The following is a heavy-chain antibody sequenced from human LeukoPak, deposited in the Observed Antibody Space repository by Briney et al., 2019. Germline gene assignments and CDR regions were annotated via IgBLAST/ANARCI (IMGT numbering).Heavy chain of an antibody. Sequence: PSETLSLTCAVYGGSFRGYYWSWIREPPGKGLEWSGEINHSGSTHYNPSLKSRVTISVDTSKNQFSLKLSSVTAADTAVYYCARGHSGGWFVDYWGQGTLVTVSS. CDR2: INHSGST. D-gene: IGHD6-19*01. V-gene: IGHV4-34*01. CDR1: GGSFRGYY. J-gene: IGHJ4*02. CDR3: ARGHSGGWFVDY.